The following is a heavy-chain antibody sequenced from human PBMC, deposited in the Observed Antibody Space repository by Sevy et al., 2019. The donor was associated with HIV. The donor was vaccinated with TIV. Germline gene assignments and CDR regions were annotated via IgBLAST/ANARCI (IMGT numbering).Heavy chain of an antibody. D-gene: IGHD2-15*01. Sequence: GSLRLSCAASGFTFSSYAMSWVRQAPGKGLEWVSAISGSGGSTYYADSVKGRFTISRDNSKNTLYLQMNSLRAEDTAVYYCAKISDCSGGSCDTRGDFDYWGQGTLVTVSS. CDR2: ISGSGGST. CDR1: GFTFSSYA. J-gene: IGHJ4*02. V-gene: IGHV3-23*01. CDR3: AKISDCSGGSCDTRGDFDY.